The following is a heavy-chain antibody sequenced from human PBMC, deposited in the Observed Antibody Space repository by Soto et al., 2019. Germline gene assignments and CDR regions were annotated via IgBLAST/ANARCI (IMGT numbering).Heavy chain of an antibody. CDR3: ARALVLGVGALSQ. Sequence: QVQLVESGGGLVKPGGSLRLSCAASGFTFSAYYMSWIRQAPGKGLEWVSYISDSGSLTHYGDSVQGRFTISRDNAKASLYLQMDSLRAEDTAIYYCARALVLGVGALSQWGQGTLVTVSS. CDR1: GFTFSAYY. CDR2: ISDSGSLT. J-gene: IGHJ4*02. V-gene: IGHV3-11*01. D-gene: IGHD1-26*01.